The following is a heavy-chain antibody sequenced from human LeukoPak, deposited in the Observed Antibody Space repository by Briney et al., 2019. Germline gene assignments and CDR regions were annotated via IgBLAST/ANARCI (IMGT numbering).Heavy chain of an antibody. CDR3: ARDTSIPY. V-gene: IGHV4-59*01. Sequence: SETLSLTCTVSGGSISSYYWSWIRQPPGKGLEWIGYIYYSGSTNYNPSLKSRVTISVDTSKNQFSLKLSSVTAADTAVYYCARDTSIPYWGQGTLVTVSS. J-gene: IGHJ4*02. CDR2: IYYSGST. D-gene: IGHD2-21*01. CDR1: GGSISSYY.